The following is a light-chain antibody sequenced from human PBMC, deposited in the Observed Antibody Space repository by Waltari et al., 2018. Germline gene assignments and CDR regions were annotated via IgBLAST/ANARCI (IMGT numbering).Light chain of an antibody. Sequence: DIQMTQSPSTLSASVGDTVTITCRASQSIDNWLAWYQQKPGKAPKLLIYKASTLESGVPSRFSGSGSGTEFTLTIRSLQPDDFATYYCQQCDTYSFTFGQGTKLEIK. CDR1: QSIDNW. CDR2: KAS. V-gene: IGKV1-5*03. J-gene: IGKJ2*01. CDR3: QQCDTYSFT.